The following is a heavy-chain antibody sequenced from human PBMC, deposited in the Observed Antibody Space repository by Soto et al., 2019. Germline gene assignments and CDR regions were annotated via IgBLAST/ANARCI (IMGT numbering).Heavy chain of an antibody. CDR2: IYSGGST. Sequence: PGGSLRLSCAASGFTVSSNYMSWVRQAPGKGLEWVSVIYSGGSTYYADSVKGRFTISRDNSKNTLYLQMNSLRAEDTAVYYCAKENGYSSSRFEFDYWGQGTLVTVSS. CDR3: AKENGYSSSRFEFDY. CDR1: GFTVSSNY. V-gene: IGHV3-66*01. J-gene: IGHJ4*02. D-gene: IGHD6-13*01.